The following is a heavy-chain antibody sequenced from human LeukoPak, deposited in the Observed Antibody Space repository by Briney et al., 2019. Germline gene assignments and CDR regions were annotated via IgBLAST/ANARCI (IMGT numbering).Heavy chain of an antibody. Sequence: GGSLRLSCTASGFTFSKYAMSWVRQAPGKGREWVSSISGYGGDTYYTDSVKGRFTISRDNSKNTLSLQMNSLRAENTAIYYCAKVASNSGKGGAFDIWGQGTMVTVSS. V-gene: IGHV3-23*01. J-gene: IGHJ3*02. D-gene: IGHD6-19*01. CDR1: GFTFSKYA. CDR2: ISGYGGDT. CDR3: AKVASNSGKGGAFDI.